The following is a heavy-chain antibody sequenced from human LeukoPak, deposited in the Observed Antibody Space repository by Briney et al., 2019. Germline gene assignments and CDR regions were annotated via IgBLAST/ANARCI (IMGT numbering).Heavy chain of an antibody. V-gene: IGHV3-74*01. D-gene: IGHD6-13*01. Sequence: GRSLRLSCAASGFTFSSYWMHWVRQAPGKGLVWVSRINTDGSSTSYADSVKGRFTISRDNSKNTLYLQMNSLRAEDTAVYYCAKDPEHSSSWYDSFDYWGQGTLVTVSS. CDR3: AKDPEHSSSWYDSFDY. CDR1: GFTFSSYW. J-gene: IGHJ4*02. CDR2: INTDGSST.